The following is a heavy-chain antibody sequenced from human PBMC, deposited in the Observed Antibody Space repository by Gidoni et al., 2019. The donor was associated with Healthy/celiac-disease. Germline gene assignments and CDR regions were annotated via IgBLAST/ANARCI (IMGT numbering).Heavy chain of an antibody. Sequence: EVQRLESGGGLVQSEGSLSLSCAASGFTFCSYSMGGVRQAPGKGLEWVSAISGSGGSTYYADSVKGRFTIARDNSKNTLYLQMNSLRAEDTAVYYCAKDGNYDILAADYYFDYWGQGTLVTVSS. CDR1: GFTFCSYS. D-gene: IGHD3-9*01. CDR3: AKDGNYDILAADYYFDY. J-gene: IGHJ4*02. CDR2: ISGSGGST. V-gene: IGHV3-23*01.